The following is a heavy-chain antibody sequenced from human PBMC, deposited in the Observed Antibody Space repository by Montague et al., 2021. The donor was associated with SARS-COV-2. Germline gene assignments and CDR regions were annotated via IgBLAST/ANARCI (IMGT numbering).Heavy chain of an antibody. CDR3: VRARITMVRGVRNRGSNWFDP. CDR2: INHSGST. V-gene: IGHV4-34*01. D-gene: IGHD3-10*01. CDR1: GGSFSGYY. J-gene: IGHJ5*02. Sequence: SETLSLTCAVYGGSFSGYYWSRIRQPPGKGLEWIGEINHSGSTNYNPSLKSRVTISVDTSKNQFSLKLSSVTAADTAVYYCVRARITMVRGVRNRGSNWFDPWGQGTLVTVSS.